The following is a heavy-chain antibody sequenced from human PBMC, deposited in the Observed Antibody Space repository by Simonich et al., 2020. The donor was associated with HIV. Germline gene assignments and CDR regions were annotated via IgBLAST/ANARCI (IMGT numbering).Heavy chain of an antibody. J-gene: IGHJ4*02. D-gene: IGHD7-27*01. CDR1: DYTFTTYA. V-gene: IGHV1-18*01. CDR2: INTYNGNT. Sequence: QVQLVQSGTEVKKPGASVKVSCKASDYTFTTYAITGVRQAPGQGLDWMERINTYNGNTHYAQKFQGRVTMTTDTSTSTAYIELRSLRSDDTAVYYCARDGANWGYFDYWGQGTLVTVSS. CDR3: ARDGANWGYFDY.